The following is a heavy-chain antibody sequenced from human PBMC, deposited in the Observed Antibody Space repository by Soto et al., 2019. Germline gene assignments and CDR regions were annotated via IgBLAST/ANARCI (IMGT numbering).Heavy chain of an antibody. CDR3: ARGHQVGYYYGLDV. V-gene: IGHV3-30*09. J-gene: IGHJ6*02. Sequence: QVQLVESGGGVVQPGRSLRLSCVASGFPLTRYAMHWVRQAPGKGLEWLAVMSYDGSDKYYADSVKGRFAISRDTSKNTRSLQMNTLRVEDTAVYHCARGHQVGYYYGLDVWGQGNTVTVS. CDR1: GFPLTRYA. D-gene: IGHD2-2*01. CDR2: MSYDGSDK.